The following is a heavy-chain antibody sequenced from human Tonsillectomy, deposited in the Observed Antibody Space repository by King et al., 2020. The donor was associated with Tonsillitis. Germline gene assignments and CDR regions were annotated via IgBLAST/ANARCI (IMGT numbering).Heavy chain of an antibody. J-gene: IGHJ3*02. CDR3: ARSGGGAGVAFDI. V-gene: IGHV4-59*01. CDR1: GGSISSYY. D-gene: IGHD3-16*01. CDR2: IYYSGST. Sequence: VQLQESGPGLVKPSETLSLTCTVSGGSISSYYWSWIRQPPGMGLEWIGYIYYSGSTNYNPSLKSRVTISVDTSKNQFSLKLSSVTAADTAVYYCARSGGGAGVAFDIWGQGTMVTVSS.